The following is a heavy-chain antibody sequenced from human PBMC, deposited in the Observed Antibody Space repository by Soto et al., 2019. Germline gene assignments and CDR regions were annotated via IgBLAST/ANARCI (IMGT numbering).Heavy chain of an antibody. CDR2: ISSSSSYT. D-gene: IGHD5-12*01. Sequence: QVQLVESGGGLVKPGGSLRLSCAASGFTFSDYYMSWIRQAPGKGLEWVSYISSSSSYTNYADSVKGRFTISRDNAKNSLYLQMNSLRAEDTAVYYCARARYSGYDLTDYWGQGTLVTVSS. J-gene: IGHJ4*02. CDR1: GFTFSDYY. CDR3: ARARYSGYDLTDY. V-gene: IGHV3-11*06.